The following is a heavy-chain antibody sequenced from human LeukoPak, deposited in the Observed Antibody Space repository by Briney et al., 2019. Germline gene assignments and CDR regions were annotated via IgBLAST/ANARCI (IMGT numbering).Heavy chain of an antibody. CDR1: GFPFNAYW. J-gene: IGHJ4*02. CDR3: ARSLPYGTTWYGRSDF. CDR2: IRQDGDTK. Sequence: GGSLRLSCAASGFPFNAYWMTWVRQAPGKGLEWVANIRQDGDTKYYVDSVRGRFTISRDNAMNSLYLQMNSLRAEDTAIYYCARSLPYGTTWYGRSDFWGQGTLVTVSS. D-gene: IGHD6-13*01. V-gene: IGHV3-7*03.